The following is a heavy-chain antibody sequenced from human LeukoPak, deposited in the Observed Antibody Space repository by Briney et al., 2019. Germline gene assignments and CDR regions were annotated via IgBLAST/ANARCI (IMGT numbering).Heavy chain of an antibody. V-gene: IGHV3-48*03. CDR2: ISSSGRTI. D-gene: IGHD4-23*01. Sequence: GGSLRLSCAASGFSFRSFEMNWVRQAPGKGLEWVSYISSSGRTIYYADSVKGRFIISRDNAKNSLYLQMNSLRVEDTAVYYCARVYGGNPGYWGQGTLVTVSS. CDR1: GFSFRSFE. CDR3: ARVYGGNPGY. J-gene: IGHJ4*02.